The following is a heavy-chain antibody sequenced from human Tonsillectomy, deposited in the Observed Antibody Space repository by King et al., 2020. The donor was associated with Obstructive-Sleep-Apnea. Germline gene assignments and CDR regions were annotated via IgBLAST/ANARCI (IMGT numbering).Heavy chain of an antibody. V-gene: IGHV1-69*01. D-gene: IGHD3-10*01. CDR3: ARTGAMVRGVIINYGMDV. CDR1: GGTFSSYA. J-gene: IGHJ6*02. Sequence: QLVQSGAEVKKPGSSVKVSCKASGGTFSSYAISWVRQAPGQGLEWMGGIIPIFGTANYAQKFQGRVTITADESTSTAYMELSSLRSEDTAVYYCARTGAMVRGVIINYGMDVWGQGTTVTVSS. CDR2: IIPIFGTA.